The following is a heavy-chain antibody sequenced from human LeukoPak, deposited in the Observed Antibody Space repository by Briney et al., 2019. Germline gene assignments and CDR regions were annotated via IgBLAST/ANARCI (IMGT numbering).Heavy chain of an antibody. CDR1: GFAFNIYA. V-gene: IGHV3-30*04. Sequence: GGSLRLSCAASGFAFNIYAMHWVRQAPGKGLEWVALISYDGSSKYYADSVKGRFTISRDNSNNTLYLQMRTLRAEDTAVYYCARMVTVHYGMDVWGQGPRSPSP. CDR3: ARMVTVHYGMDV. J-gene: IGHJ6*02. CDR2: ISYDGSSK. D-gene: IGHD2-21*02.